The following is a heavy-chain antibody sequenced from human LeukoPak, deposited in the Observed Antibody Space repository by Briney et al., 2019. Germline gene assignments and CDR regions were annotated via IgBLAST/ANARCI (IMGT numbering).Heavy chain of an antibody. CDR1: GFTFSTYA. D-gene: IGHD3-10*01. Sequence: PGGSPRLSCAASGFTFSTYAMHWVRQAPGKGLEWVAVIWYDGSSRYYSDSVKGRFTISRDNSKNTLYLQMNSLRAEDTAVYYCATHYGRNYYYYAMDVWGQGTTVTVSS. CDR2: IWYDGSSR. V-gene: IGHV3-33*01. CDR3: ATHYGRNYYYYAMDV. J-gene: IGHJ6*02.